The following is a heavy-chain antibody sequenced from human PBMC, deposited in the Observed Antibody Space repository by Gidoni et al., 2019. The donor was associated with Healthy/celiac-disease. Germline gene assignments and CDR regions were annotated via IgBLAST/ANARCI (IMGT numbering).Heavy chain of an antibody. Sequence: QLQLQESGPGLVKPSETLSLTCTVSGGSISSSSSYWGWIRQPPGKGLEWIGSIYYSGSTSYNPSLKSRVTISVDTSKNQFSLKLSSVTAADTAVYYCARTGGPYYDSSGYYWYLGQGTLVTVSS. D-gene: IGHD3-22*01. J-gene: IGHJ4*02. CDR3: ARTGGPYYDSSGYYWY. CDR2: IYYSGST. V-gene: IGHV4-39*01. CDR1: GGSISSSSSY.